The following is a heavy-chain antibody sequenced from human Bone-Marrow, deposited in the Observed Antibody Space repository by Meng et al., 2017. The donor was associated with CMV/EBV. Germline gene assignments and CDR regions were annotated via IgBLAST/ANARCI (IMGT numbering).Heavy chain of an antibody. V-gene: IGHV1-2*02. D-gene: IGHD6-19*01. CDR3: ARPRVAGTAHFDA. Sequence: ASVKVSCKASGYTFTGYYIHWVRQAPRQGLEWMGWVNPNSGGTNYAQKFQGRVTMTRDTSISTAYMELNRLTSDDTAVYYCARPRVAGTAHFDAWGQGKLVNISS. CDR2: VNPNSGGT. J-gene: IGHJ4*02. CDR1: GYTFTGYY.